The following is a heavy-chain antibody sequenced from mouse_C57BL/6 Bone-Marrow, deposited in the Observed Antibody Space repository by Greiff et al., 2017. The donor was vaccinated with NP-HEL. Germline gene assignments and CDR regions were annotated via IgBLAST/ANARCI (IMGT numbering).Heavy chain of an antibody. CDR1: GFTFSSYG. CDR2: ISSGGSYT. D-gene: IGHD2-5*01. V-gene: IGHV5-6*01. Sequence: EVQVVESGGDLVKPGGSLKLSCAASGFTFSSYGMSWVRQTPDKRLEWVATISSGGSYTYYPDSVKGRFTISRDNAKNTLYLQMSSLKSEDTAMYYCARPPYSNYGYFDVWGTGTTVTVSS. J-gene: IGHJ1*03. CDR3: ARPPYSNYGYFDV.